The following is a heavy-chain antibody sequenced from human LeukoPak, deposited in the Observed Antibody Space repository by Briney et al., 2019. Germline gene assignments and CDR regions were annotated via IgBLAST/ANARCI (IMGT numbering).Heavy chain of an antibody. CDR2: IYYSGST. CDR1: GGSLSSYY. D-gene: IGHD3-9*01. CDR3: ARHPRLGYDILTGWNYYYMDV. Sequence: SETLSLTRTVSGGSLSSYYWGWIRQPPGKGLEWIGSIYYSGSTYYNPSLKSRVTISVDTSKNQFSLKLSSVTAADTAVYYCARHPRLGYDILTGWNYYYMDVWGKGTTVTISS. J-gene: IGHJ6*03. V-gene: IGHV4-39*01.